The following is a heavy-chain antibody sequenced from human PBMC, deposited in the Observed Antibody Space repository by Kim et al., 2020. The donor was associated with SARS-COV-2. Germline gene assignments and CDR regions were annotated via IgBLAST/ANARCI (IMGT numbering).Heavy chain of an antibody. J-gene: IGHJ3*02. Sequence: GGSLRLSCAASGFTFSSYGMHWVRQAPGKGLEWVAVIWSDGSKAFYADSVKGRFTISRDNSKNTLFLQMNSLRAEDTAVYYCVRAGNSFDIWGQGTMVAVSS. CDR1: GFTFSSYG. CDR2: IWSDGSKA. V-gene: IGHV3-33*01. CDR3: VRAGNSFDI.